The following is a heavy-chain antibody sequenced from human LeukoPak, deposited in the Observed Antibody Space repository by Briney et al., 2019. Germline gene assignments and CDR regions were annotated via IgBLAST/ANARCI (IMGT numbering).Heavy chain of an antibody. V-gene: IGHV1-69*05. Sequence: SVKVSCKSSGCTFSSYVINWVRQAPGQGLEWMGGIIPIFGTANYAQKFQGRVTITTDESTSTAYMELSSLRSEDTAVYYCARGSDSSSSPSDYWGQGTPVTVSS. CDR2: IIPIFGTA. CDR3: ARGSDSSSSPSDY. CDR1: GCTFSSYV. J-gene: IGHJ4*02. D-gene: IGHD6-6*01.